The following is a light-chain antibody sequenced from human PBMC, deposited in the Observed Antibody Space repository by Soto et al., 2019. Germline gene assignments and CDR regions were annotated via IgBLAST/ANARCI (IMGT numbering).Light chain of an antibody. V-gene: IGKV3D-15*01. CDR2: GAS. CDR1: QIVSPN. Sequence: ETVLTQSPALLSVSQGARATPFCRASQIVSPNLAWYQQKPGQAPRLLIYGASTRATGIPARFSGSGSGTEITLTINSLQSSDIAAYYWQQYNNWVSFGGGTKVEIK. CDR3: QQYNNWVS. J-gene: IGKJ4*01.